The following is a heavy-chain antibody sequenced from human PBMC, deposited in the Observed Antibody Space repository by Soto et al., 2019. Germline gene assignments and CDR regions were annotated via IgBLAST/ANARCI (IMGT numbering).Heavy chain of an antibody. CDR1: GGSISSSSYY. CDR3: ARRQGVGYCSSTSCYRGAFDI. Sequence: SETLSLTCTVSGGSISSSSYYWGWIHQPPGKGLEWIGSIYYSGSTYYNPSLKSRVTISVDTSKNQFSLKLSSVTAADTAVYYCARRQGVGYCSSTSCYRGAFDIWGQGTMVTVSS. J-gene: IGHJ3*02. D-gene: IGHD2-2*01. CDR2: IYYSGST. V-gene: IGHV4-39*01.